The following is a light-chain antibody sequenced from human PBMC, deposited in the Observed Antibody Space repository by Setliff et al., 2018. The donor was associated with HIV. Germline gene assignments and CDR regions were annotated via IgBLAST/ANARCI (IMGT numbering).Light chain of an antibody. Sequence: SYELTQPPSVSVSLGQTANITCSGDKLGEKYTCWYQQKPGRSPVLVIYQDFKRPSGIPERFSGSNSGTTATLTISGTQAMGEADYYCQAWDSSTAWVFGTGTKVTVL. CDR3: QAWDSSTAWV. J-gene: IGLJ1*01. CDR1: KLGEKY. V-gene: IGLV3-1*01. CDR2: QDF.